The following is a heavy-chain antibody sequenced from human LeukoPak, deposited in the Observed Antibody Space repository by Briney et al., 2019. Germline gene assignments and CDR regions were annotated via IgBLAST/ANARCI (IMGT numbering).Heavy chain of an antibody. CDR1: GYTFTSYD. J-gene: IGHJ4*02. Sequence: ASVKVSCKASGYTFTSYDINWVRQATGQGLEWMGWMNPNSGNTGYAQKFQGRVTMTRNTSISTAYMELSSLRSEDTAVYYCARRGQTSRTFDYWGQGTLVTVSS. V-gene: IGHV1-8*01. CDR2: MNPNSGNT. CDR3: ARRGQTSRTFDY. D-gene: IGHD1-1*01.